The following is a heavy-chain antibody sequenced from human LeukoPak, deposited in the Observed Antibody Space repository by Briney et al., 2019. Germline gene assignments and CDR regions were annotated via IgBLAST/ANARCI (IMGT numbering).Heavy chain of an antibody. J-gene: IGHJ3*01. CDR3: ASRDSSGYYAPGALDL. CDR2: IYSGGSS. Sequence: PGGSPRLSCAGSGFTLSINYVSWIRQAPGKGLEWLSVIYSGGSSFYGDSVKGRITVSRDVSKNMMYLQMNNVTAEDTAVYYCASRDSSGYYAPGALDLWGQGTLVTVSS. CDR1: GFTLSINY. V-gene: IGHV3-66*02. D-gene: IGHD3-22*01.